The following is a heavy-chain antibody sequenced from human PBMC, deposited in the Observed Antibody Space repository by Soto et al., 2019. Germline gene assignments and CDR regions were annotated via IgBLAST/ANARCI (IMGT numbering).Heavy chain of an antibody. Sequence: SETLSLTCNVSGVSISSGDYYWNWIRQPPGNGLDCIGYMYYSGSTNYNPSLKSRITISVDTSKNQFSLKLSSVTAADTAVYYCVRRYYYDKSGYYGFDFWGQGTLVTSPQ. J-gene: IGHJ4*02. CDR1: GVSISSGDYY. CDR3: VRRYYYDKSGYYGFDF. V-gene: IGHV4-30-4*01. D-gene: IGHD3-22*01. CDR2: MYYSGST.